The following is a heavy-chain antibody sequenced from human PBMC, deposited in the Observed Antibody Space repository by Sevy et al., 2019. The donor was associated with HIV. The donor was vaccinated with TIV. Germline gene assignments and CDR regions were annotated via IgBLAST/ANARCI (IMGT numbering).Heavy chain of an antibody. CDR1: GFTFSNYA. Sequence: GGSLRLSCAASGFTFSNYAMNWVRQAPGKGLEWVSGISGSGGSTYYADSVKGRFTISIDNSKNTLYLQLNSLRAEDTAVYYCAKDLYYDNTVFDYWGQGTLVTVSS. D-gene: IGHD3-22*01. CDR2: ISGSGGST. CDR3: AKDLYYDNTVFDY. V-gene: IGHV3-23*01. J-gene: IGHJ4*02.